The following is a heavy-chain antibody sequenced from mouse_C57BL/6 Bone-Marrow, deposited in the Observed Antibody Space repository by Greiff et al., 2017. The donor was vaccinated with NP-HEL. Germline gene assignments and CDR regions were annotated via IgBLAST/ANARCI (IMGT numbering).Heavy chain of an antibody. CDR3: AREGASSSEAWFAY. J-gene: IGHJ3*01. CDR2: IDPSDSYT. V-gene: IGHV1-69*01. CDR1: GYTFTSYW. Sequence: QVQLQQPGAELVMPGASVKLSCKASGYTFTSYWMHWVKQRPGQGLEWIGEIDPSDSYTNYNQKFKGKSTLTVDKSSSTAYMQLSSLTSEDSAVYYCAREGASSSEAWFAYWGQGTLVTVSA. D-gene: IGHD1-1*01.